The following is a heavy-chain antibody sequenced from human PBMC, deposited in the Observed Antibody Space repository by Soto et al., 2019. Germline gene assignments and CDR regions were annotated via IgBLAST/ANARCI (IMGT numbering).Heavy chain of an antibody. Sequence: SETLSLTCTVSGGSISSSSYYWGWIRQPPGKGLEWIGSIYYSGSTYYNPSLKSRVTISVDTSKNQFSLKLSSVTAADTAVYYCARHPMTTVTTVDYWGQGTLVTVSS. CDR1: GGSISSSSYY. D-gene: IGHD4-17*01. V-gene: IGHV4-39*01. CDR2: IYYSGST. J-gene: IGHJ4*02. CDR3: ARHPMTTVTTVDY.